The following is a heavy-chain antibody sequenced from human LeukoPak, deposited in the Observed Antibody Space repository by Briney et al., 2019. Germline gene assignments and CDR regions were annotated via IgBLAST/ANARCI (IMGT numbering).Heavy chain of an antibody. CDR2: TGSTGVST. V-gene: IGHV3-23*01. J-gene: IGHJ4*02. D-gene: IGHD2-2*01. CDR1: GFTFSSYA. CDR3: AKDPGVVPAHYFDY. Sequence: GGSLRLSCAASGFTFSSYAMNWVRRAPGKGLEGVSATGSTGVSTFYADSVKGRFTVPRDNSKNTLSLQMNSLRAEDTAVYYCAKDPGVVPAHYFDYWGQGILVTVSS.